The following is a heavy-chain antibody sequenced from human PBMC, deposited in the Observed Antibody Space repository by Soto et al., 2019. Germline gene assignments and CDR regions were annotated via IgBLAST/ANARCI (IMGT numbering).Heavy chain of an antibody. Sequence: QVQLVESGGGVVQPGRSLRLSCAASGFTFSSYGMHWVRQAPGKGLEWVAVIWYDGSNKYYADSVKGRFTISRDNSNNTLYLQKNRQRAQDKAVYYCARDLQIGCSGGSCPTGYWGQGTLVTVSS. D-gene: IGHD2-15*01. V-gene: IGHV3-33*01. J-gene: IGHJ4*02. CDR2: IWYDGSNK. CDR3: ARDLQIGCSGGSCPTGY. CDR1: GFTFSSYG.